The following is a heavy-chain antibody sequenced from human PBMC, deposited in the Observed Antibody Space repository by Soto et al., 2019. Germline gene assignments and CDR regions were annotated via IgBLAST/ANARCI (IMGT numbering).Heavy chain of an antibody. D-gene: IGHD6-6*01. CDR3: ARDRYSSSSYFFYY. CDR2: ISYDGSNK. J-gene: IGHJ4*02. V-gene: IGHV3-30*04. CDR1: GFTFSSYA. Sequence: GGSLRLSCAASGFTFSSYAMHWVRQAPGKGLEWVAGISYDGSNKYYADSVKGRFTISRDNSKNTLYLQMNSLRAEDTAVYYCARDRYSSSSYFFYYWGQGTLVTVSA.